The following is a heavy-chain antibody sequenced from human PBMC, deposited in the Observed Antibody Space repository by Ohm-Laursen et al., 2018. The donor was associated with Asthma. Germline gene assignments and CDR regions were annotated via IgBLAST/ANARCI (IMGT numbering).Heavy chain of an antibody. Sequence: QTLSLTCALSGDSVSSNSAAWNWIRQSPSRGLEWLGRTYYRSKWYNDYAVSVKSRITINPDTSKNQFSLQLNSVTPEDTAVYYCARGEMGYSSGWHASHYYYGMDVWGQGTTVTVSS. CDR3: ARGEMGYSSGWHASHYYYGMDV. J-gene: IGHJ6*02. V-gene: IGHV6-1*01. CDR1: GDSVSSNSAA. CDR2: TYYRSKWYN. D-gene: IGHD6-19*01.